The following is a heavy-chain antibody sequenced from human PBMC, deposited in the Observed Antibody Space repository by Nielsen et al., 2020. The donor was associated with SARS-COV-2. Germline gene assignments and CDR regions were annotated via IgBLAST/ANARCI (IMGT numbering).Heavy chain of an antibody. CDR3: ASGDYYDSSGYWPDAFDI. J-gene: IGHJ3*02. V-gene: IGHV4-61*08. CDR2: IYYSGST. Sequence: SETLSLTCTVSGGSISSGGYYWSWIRQPPGKGLEWIGYIYYSGSTNYNPSLKSRVTISVDTSKNQFSLKLSSVTAADTAVYYCASGDYYDSSGYWPDAFDIWGQGTMVTVSS. D-gene: IGHD3-22*01. CDR1: GGSISSGGYY.